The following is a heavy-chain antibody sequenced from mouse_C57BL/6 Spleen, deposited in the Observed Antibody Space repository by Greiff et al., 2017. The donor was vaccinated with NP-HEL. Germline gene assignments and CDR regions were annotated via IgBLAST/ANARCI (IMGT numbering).Heavy chain of an antibody. Sequence: VQLQQSGAELVRPGTSVKLSCKASGYTFTSYWMHWVKQRPGQGLEWIGVIDPSDSYTNYNQKFKGKATLTVDTSSSTAYMQLSSLTSEDSAVYYCARSRGNWYFDVWGTGTTVTVSS. J-gene: IGHJ1*03. V-gene: IGHV1-59*01. CDR1: GYTFTSYW. CDR2: IDPSDSYT. CDR3: ARSRGNWYFDV.